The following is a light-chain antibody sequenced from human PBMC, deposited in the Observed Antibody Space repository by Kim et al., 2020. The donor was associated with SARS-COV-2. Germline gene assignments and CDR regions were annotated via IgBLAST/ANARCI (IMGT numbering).Light chain of an antibody. J-gene: IGLJ3*02. V-gene: IGLV1-47*02. Sequence: ELTQPPSASGTPGQRVTISCSGSSSNIGSNYVYWYQQLPGTAPKVLIYSNNQRPSGVPDRFSGSKSGTSASLAISGLRSEDEADYYCAAWDDSLSGRVFGGGTQLTVL. CDR1: SSNIGSNY. CDR3: AAWDDSLSGRV. CDR2: SNN.